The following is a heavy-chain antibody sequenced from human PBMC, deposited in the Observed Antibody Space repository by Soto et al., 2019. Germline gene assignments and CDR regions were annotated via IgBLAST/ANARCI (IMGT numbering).Heavy chain of an antibody. CDR1: GGSISSYY. D-gene: IGHD3-10*01. CDR2: IYYSGST. J-gene: IGHJ1*01. Sequence: SETLSLTCTVSGGSISSYYWSWIRQPPGKGLEWIGYIYYSGSTNYNPSLKSRVTISVDTSKNQFSLKLSSVTAADTAVYYCASVSMVRGVNPQGKYFQHWGQGTLVTVSS. V-gene: IGHV4-59*01. CDR3: ASVSMVRGVNPQGKYFQH.